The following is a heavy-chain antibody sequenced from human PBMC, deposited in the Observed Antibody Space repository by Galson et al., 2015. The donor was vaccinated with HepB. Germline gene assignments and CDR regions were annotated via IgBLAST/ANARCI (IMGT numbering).Heavy chain of an antibody. V-gene: IGHV1-18*01. CDR1: GYTFTSYG. J-gene: IGHJ6*02. D-gene: IGHD2-2*01. CDR2: ISAYNGNT. Sequence: SVKVSCKASGYTFTSYGISWVRQAPGQGLEWMGWISAYNGNTNYAQKLQGRVTMTTDTSTSTAYMELRSLRSDDTAVYYCARDGYNGGTVVPAGTRGRYYYYGMDVWGQGT. CDR3: ARDGYNGGTVVPAGTRGRYYYYGMDV.